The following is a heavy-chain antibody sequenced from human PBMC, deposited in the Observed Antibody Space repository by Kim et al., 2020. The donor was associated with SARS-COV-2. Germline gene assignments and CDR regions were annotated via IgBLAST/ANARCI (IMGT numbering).Heavy chain of an antibody. D-gene: IGHD5-12*01. J-gene: IGHJ6*02. CDR2: IYPGDSDT. Sequence: GESLKISCKGSGYSFTSYWIGWVRQMPGKGLEWMGIIYPGDSDTRYSPSFQGQVTISADKSISTAYLQWSSLKASDTAMYYCARHRPGTLVATIGGMDVWGQGTTVTVSS. CDR3: ARHRPGTLVATIGGMDV. V-gene: IGHV5-51*01. CDR1: GYSFTSYW.